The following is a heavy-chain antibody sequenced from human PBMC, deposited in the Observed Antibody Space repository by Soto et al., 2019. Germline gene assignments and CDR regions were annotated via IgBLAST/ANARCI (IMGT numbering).Heavy chain of an antibody. D-gene: IGHD2-2*01. Sequence: SETLSLTCAVYGGSFSGYYWRWIRQPPGQVLEWIGEINHSGSTNYNPSLKSRVTISVDTSKNQFSLKLSSVTAADTAVYYCARDVSEGYCSSTSCQSPFDYWGQGTLVT. J-gene: IGHJ4*02. CDR2: INHSGST. CDR3: ARDVSEGYCSSTSCQSPFDY. V-gene: IGHV4-34*01. CDR1: GGSFSGYY.